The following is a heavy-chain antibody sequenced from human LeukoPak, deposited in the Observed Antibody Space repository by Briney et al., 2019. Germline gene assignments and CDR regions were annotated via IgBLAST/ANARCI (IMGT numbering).Heavy chain of an antibody. CDR1: AYSFTDYY. J-gene: IGHJ4*02. D-gene: IGHD6-19*01. Sequence: GASVKVSCKASAYSFTDYYVHWVRQAPGQGLEWMGWINPNSGGTKYAQKFQGRVTMTRDTSISTAYMELSRLRSDDTAVYYCARAAVAGDFDYWGQGTLVTVSS. CDR2: INPNSGGT. CDR3: ARAAVAGDFDY. V-gene: IGHV1-2*02.